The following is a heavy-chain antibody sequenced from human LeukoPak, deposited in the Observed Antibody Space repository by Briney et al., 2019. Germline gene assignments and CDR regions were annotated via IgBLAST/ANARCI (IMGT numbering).Heavy chain of an antibody. CDR1: GFTFSTYN. J-gene: IGHJ6*03. V-gene: IGHV3-21*01. Sequence: GGSLRLSCEASGFTFSTYNMNWVRQAPGKRLEWVSSITSSSSYAFYADSVKGRFTISRDNAKSSLYLQMNNLRAEDTAVYYCARRGDRYYYYYYMDVWGKGTTVTISS. CDR2: ITSSSSYA. CDR3: ARRGDRYYYYYYMDV. D-gene: IGHD2-21*02.